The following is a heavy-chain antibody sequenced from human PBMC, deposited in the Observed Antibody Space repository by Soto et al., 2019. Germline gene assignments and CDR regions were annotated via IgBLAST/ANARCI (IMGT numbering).Heavy chain of an antibody. CDR1: GFAFSNYA. J-gene: IGHJ4*02. V-gene: IGHV3-23*01. Sequence: GGSLRLSCAASGFAFSNYAMHWVRQAPGKGLGWVSSISTSIDATYYADSVKGRFTISXDXXXXTXYXQXXXLRAXDSAVYYCAKDRTFAARNFDSWGQGPQVTFPP. CDR2: ISTSIDAT. D-gene: IGHD6-6*01. CDR3: AKDRTFAARNFDS.